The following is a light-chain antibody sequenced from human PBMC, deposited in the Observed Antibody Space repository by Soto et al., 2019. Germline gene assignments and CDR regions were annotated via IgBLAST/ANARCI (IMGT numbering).Light chain of an antibody. CDR2: RNR. Sequence: QSALTQPPSASGTPGQTVTISCSGSTSNLGSNFIYWYQQLPGAAPKLLISRNRQRPSGVPDRFSGSKSGTSGSLVISGLRSEDEADYHCASWDDSLSGVVFGGGTKLTVL. J-gene: IGLJ3*02. CDR3: ASWDDSLSGVV. V-gene: IGLV1-47*01. CDR1: TSNLGSNF.